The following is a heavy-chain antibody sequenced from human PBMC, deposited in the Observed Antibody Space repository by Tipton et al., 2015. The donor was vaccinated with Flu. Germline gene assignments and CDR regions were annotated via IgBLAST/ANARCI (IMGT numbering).Heavy chain of an antibody. J-gene: IGHJ4*02. CDR1: GFTFNHYS. V-gene: IGHV3-21*01. Sequence: SLRLSCAVSGFTFNHYSINWVRQAPGKGLEWVSSISSTGSYKYYADSVEGRFTISRDNARNSLYLQMNSLRVEDTAVYYCARVPDGLTFYGESRLDHWGQGTLVTVSS. CDR3: ARVPDGLTFYGESRLDH. D-gene: IGHD3-10*01. CDR2: ISSTGSYK.